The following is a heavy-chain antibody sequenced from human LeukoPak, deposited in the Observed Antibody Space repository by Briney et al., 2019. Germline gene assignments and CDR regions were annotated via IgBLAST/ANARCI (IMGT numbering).Heavy chain of an antibody. CDR1: GYSISSGYY. CDR3: ARQGYGRSSFFDH. D-gene: IGHD6-6*01. J-gene: IGHJ4*02. V-gene: IGHV4-38-2*01. CDR2: LFHSGTT. Sequence: SETLSLTCAVSGYSISSGYYWGWIRQPPGKGLEWIGNLFHSGTTYYNPSLKSRVSISVDTSKNQFSLKLNSVTAADTAVYYCARQGYGRSSFFDHCGQGTLVTVSS.